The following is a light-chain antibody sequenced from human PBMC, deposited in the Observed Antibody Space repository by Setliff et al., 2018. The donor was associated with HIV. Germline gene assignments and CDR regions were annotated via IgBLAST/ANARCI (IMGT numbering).Light chain of an antibody. CDR1: SSDVGHYNY. J-gene: IGLJ1*01. CDR2: DVS. CDR3: CSFASASTYV. V-gene: IGLV2-14*03. Sequence: QSALIQPASVSGSPGQSITISCTGTSSDVGHYNYVSWYQQHPGKAPKFMIYDVSNRPSGISNRFSGSKSGNTASLTISGLQAEDEADYYCCSFASASTYVFGSGTKVTVL.